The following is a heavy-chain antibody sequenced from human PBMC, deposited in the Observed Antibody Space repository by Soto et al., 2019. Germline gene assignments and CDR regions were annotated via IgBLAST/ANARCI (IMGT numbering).Heavy chain of an antibody. CDR3: ARGGFRYCSGGSCYYNWFDP. J-gene: IGHJ5*02. CDR1: GGSFSGYY. V-gene: IGHV4-34*01. D-gene: IGHD2-15*01. Sequence: QVQLQQWGAGLLKPSETLSLTCAVYGGSFSGYYWSWIRQPPGKGLEWIGEINHSGSTNYNPSLKSRVTISVDTSKNQFSLKLSSVTAADTAVYYCARGGFRYCSGGSCYYNWFDPWGQGTLVTASS. CDR2: INHSGST.